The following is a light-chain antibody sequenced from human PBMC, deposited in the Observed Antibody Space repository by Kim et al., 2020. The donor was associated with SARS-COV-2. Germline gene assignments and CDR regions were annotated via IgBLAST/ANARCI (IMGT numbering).Light chain of an antibody. CDR3: CSYAGSSTSVV. V-gene: IGLV2-23*02. Sequence: QSSTNACTGTSSDVGSYTLVSWYQQHPGKAPKLMIYEVSKRPSGVSNRFSGSKSGNTASLTISGLQAEDEADYYCCSYAGSSTSVVFGGGTQLTVL. J-gene: IGLJ2*01. CDR2: EVS. CDR1: SSDVGSYTL.